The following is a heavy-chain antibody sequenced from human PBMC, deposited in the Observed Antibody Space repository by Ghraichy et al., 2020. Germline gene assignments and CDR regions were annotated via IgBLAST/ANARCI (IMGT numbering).Heavy chain of an antibody. CDR2: IGTAGDT. D-gene: IGHD1-26*01. J-gene: IGHJ3*02. Sequence: GESLNISCAASGFTFSSYDMHWVRQATGKGLEWVSAIGTAGDTYYPGSVKGRFTISRENAKNSLYLQMNSLRAGDTAVYYCARGSYYAFDIWGQGTMVTVSS. CDR1: GFTFSSYD. CDR3: ARGSYYAFDI. V-gene: IGHV3-13*01.